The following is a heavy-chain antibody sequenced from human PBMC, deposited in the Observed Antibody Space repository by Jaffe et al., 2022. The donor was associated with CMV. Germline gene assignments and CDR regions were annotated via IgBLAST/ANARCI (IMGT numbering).Heavy chain of an antibody. Sequence: EVQLVESGGGLVKPGGSLRLSCAASGFTFSNAWMSWVRQAPGKGLEWVGRIKSKTDGGTTDYAAPVKGRFTISRDDSKNTLYLQMNSLKTEDTAVYYCRRTYYYDSSGYTLLDYWGQGTLVTVSS. CDR3: RRTYYYDSSGYTLLDY. J-gene: IGHJ4*02. CDR2: IKSKTDGGTT. CDR1: GFTFSNAW. V-gene: IGHV3-15*01. D-gene: IGHD3-22*01.